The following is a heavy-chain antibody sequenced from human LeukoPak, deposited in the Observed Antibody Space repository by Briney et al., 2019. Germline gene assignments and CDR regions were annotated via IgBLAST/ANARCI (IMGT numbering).Heavy chain of an antibody. J-gene: IGHJ3*02. CDR2: ISYGGSA. V-gene: IGHV4-39*01. CDR3: ARRGWTGGYTYAAFDI. CDR1: GGSFSSSTHF. Sequence: PSETLSLTCPVSGGSFSSSTHFWGWIRQPPGKGLEWIGSISYGGSAYYNPSLKSRVTISVDTSKNQFSLKLTSVSAADTAMYYCARRGWTGGYTYAAFDIWGQGTMVTVSS. D-gene: IGHD5-18*01.